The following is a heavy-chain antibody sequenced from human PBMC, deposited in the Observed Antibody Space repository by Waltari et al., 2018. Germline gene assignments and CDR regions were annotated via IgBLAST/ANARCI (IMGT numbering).Heavy chain of an antibody. Sequence: QVQLQQWGVGLLKSSETLSLTCAVSGESFSAFYWSWIRQPPGKGLEWIGEINHSGSTNYNPSLKSRVTISVDRTRNQFSLNLNSVTAADTAVFYCARGRRLGYYYGLDVWGQGTTVTVSS. V-gene: IGHV4-34*02. CDR2: INHSGST. CDR3: ARGRRLGYYYGLDV. D-gene: IGHD5-12*01. J-gene: IGHJ6*02. CDR1: GESFSAFY.